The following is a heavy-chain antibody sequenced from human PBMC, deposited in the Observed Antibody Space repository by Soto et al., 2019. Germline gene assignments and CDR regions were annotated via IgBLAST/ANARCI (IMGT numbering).Heavy chain of an antibody. Sequence: QVQLQESGPGLVKPSETLSLTCTVSGGSISSYYWSWIRQPPGKGLEWIGYFYYSGSTNYNPSLMIRLTVSVDTSKNHFSLKLSSVTAADTAVYYCASARGGYFDYWGQGTLVTVSS. J-gene: IGHJ4*02. CDR2: FYYSGST. CDR1: GGSISSYY. V-gene: IGHV4-59*01. CDR3: ASARGGYFDY.